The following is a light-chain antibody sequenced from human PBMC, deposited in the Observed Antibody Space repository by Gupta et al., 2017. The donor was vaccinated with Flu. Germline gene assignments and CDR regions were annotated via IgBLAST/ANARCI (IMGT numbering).Light chain of an antibody. CDR3: QQYYSFPPS. V-gene: IGKV4-1*01. CDR2: WAS. Sequence: LGESATINCKSSQSVLYSSNNKNYLAWYQQKPGQPPKLLIYWASTRESGVPDRFSGSGSGTDFTLTISSLQAEDVAVYYCQQYYSFPPSFGPGTKVDIK. J-gene: IGKJ3*01. CDR1: QSVLYSSNNKNY.